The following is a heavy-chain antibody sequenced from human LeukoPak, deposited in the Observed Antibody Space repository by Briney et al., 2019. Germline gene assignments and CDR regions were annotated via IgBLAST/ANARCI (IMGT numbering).Heavy chain of an antibody. D-gene: IGHD3-9*01. CDR2: INHSGST. Sequence: SETLSLTCAVYGGSFSGYYWSWIRQPPGKGLEWIGEINHSGSTNYDPSLKSRVTISVDTSKNQFSLKLSSVTAADTAVYYCARRLRYFGAYYMDVWGKGTTVTISS. V-gene: IGHV4-34*01. CDR3: ARRLRYFGAYYMDV. J-gene: IGHJ6*03. CDR1: GGSFSGYY.